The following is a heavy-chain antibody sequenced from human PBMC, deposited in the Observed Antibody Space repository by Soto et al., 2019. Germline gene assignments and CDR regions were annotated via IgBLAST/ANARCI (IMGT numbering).Heavy chain of an antibody. D-gene: IGHD2-2*01. V-gene: IGHV3-48*03. CDR2: IHPAGQPI. CDR3: WSRGSS. CDR1: GFTFSSSE. J-gene: IGHJ3*01. Sequence: EVQLVESGGGLVQPGGSLRLSCVASGFTFSSSEMYWVRQAPGKGLEWVSYIHPAGQPIFYADSVKGRFTISRDNAKNSLYLQMNSRRAEDTAVYYCWSRGSSGGQGTMVTVSS.